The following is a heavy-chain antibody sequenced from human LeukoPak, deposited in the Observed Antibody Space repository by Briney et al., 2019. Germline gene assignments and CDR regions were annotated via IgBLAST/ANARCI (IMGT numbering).Heavy chain of an antibody. CDR1: GGSISSSSYY. J-gene: IGHJ5*02. CDR3: AGRRDGRFDP. CDR2: IYYSGST. V-gene: IGHV4-39*01. Sequence: SETLSLTCTVSGGSISSSSYYWGWIRQPPGKGLEWIGSIYYSGSTYYNPSLKSRVTISVDTSKNQFSLKLSSVTAADTAVYYCAGRRDGRFDPWGQGTLVTVSS.